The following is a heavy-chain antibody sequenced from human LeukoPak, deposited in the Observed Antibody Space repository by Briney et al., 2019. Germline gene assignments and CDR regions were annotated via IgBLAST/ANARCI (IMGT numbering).Heavy chain of an antibody. CDR1: GDSISSSNY. CDR2: INHSGST. D-gene: IGHD2-15*01. CDR3: ARAFVVVVVAAIRLRPIEGNWFDP. J-gene: IGHJ5*02. V-gene: IGHV4-4*02. Sequence: PSGTLSLTCGVSGDSISSSNYWSWIRQPPGKGLEWIGEINHSGSTNYNPSLKSRVTISVDTSKNQFSLKLSSVTAADTAVYYCARAFVVVVVAAIRLRPIEGNWFDPWGQGTLVTVSS.